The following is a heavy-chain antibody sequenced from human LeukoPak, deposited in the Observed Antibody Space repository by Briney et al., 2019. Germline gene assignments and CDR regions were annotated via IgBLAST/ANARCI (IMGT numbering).Heavy chain of an antibody. CDR1: GFTFSTYW. D-gene: IGHD1/OR15-1a*01. J-gene: IGHJ4*02. CDR2: IKQDGSEK. V-gene: IGHV3-7*01. Sequence: GGSLRLSCAASGFTFSTYWMSWVRQAPGKGLEWVANIKQDGSEKSYVDSVEGRFTISRDNAKNSLYLQINSLRAEDTAVYYCARGDSWNRPFDQWGQGTLVTVSS. CDR3: ARGDSWNRPFDQ.